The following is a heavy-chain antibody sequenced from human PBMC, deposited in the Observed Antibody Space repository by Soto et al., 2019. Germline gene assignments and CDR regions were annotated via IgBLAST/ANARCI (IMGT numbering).Heavy chain of an antibody. CDR2: IYQSGST. Sequence: QVQLQKSGPGLVKPSGTLSLTCVVSGASISGGHWWSWVRQSPGKGLEWIGEIYQSGSTNYNPSLKSRVIISVDNSKNQFSLKLTSVTAADTALYYCARDRGSTMTGDALDIWGQGTMVTVSS. CDR3: ARDRGSTMTGDALDI. CDR1: GASISGGHW. D-gene: IGHD3-16*01. J-gene: IGHJ3*02. V-gene: IGHV4-4*02.